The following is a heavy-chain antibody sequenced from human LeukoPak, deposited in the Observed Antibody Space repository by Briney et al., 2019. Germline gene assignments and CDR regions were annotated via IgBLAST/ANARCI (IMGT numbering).Heavy chain of an antibody. CDR2: ISSSSSYI. V-gene: IGHV3-21*01. J-gene: IGHJ4*02. D-gene: IGHD6-13*01. CDR3: ARSGYSSSWYGNY. Sequence: GGSLRLSCAASGVTFSSYSMNWVRQAPGKGLEWVSSISSSSSYIYYADSVKGRFTISRDNAKNSLYLQMNSLRAEDTAVYYCARSGYSSSWYGNYWGQGTLVTVSS. CDR1: GVTFSSYS.